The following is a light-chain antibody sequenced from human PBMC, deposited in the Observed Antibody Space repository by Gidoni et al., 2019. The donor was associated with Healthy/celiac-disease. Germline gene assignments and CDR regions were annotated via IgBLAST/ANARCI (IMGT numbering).Light chain of an antibody. J-gene: IGKJ1*01. CDR3: QQYNNWQT. Sequence: ELVMPQSPATQSVSPGDRATLSCRASQSVRSNLAWYQQKPGQAPKLLIYGASTMATGIPARFSGSGSGTEFTFTISSLQSEDFAAYYCQQYNNWQTFGQGTKVEIK. CDR1: QSVRSN. CDR2: GAS. V-gene: IGKV3-15*01.